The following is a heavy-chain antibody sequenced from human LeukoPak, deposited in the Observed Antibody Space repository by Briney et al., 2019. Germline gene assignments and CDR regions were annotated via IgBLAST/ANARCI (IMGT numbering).Heavy chain of an antibody. D-gene: IGHD2-15*01. V-gene: IGHV1-2*02. Sequence: ASVKVSCKASGYTFTGYYMHWVRQAPGQGLEWMGWINPNSGGTNYAQKFQGRVTITADKSTSTAYMELSSLRSEDTAVYYCARDLDEGVAVYMGVWGKGTTVTVSS. CDR3: ARDLDEGVAVYMGV. J-gene: IGHJ6*03. CDR1: GYTFTGYY. CDR2: INPNSGGT.